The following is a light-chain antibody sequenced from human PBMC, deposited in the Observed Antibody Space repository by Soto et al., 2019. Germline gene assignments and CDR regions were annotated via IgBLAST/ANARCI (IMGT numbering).Light chain of an antibody. Sequence: DIQVTQSPPSLSASVGVRVTITCRTSQSISKYLNWYQHKPGKAPNLLIYSTSTLQSGVPSRFSGSGAGTHFTLTVSSLQPEDFATYYCQQSYNTPRTFGQGTKVEMK. CDR2: STS. CDR1: QSISKY. J-gene: IGKJ1*01. CDR3: QQSYNTPRT. V-gene: IGKV1-39*01.